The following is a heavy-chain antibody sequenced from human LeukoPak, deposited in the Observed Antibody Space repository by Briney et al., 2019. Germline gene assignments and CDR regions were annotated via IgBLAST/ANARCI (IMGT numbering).Heavy chain of an antibody. Sequence: GRSLRLSCAASGFTFSGSAMHWVRQASGKGLEWVGRIRSKANSYATAYAASVKGRFTISRDDSKNTAYLQMNSLKTEDTAVYYCTRPPATYYYDSSGSLYGMDVWGQGTTVTVSS. D-gene: IGHD3-22*01. CDR3: TRPPATYYYDSSGSLYGMDV. J-gene: IGHJ6*02. V-gene: IGHV3-73*01. CDR1: GFTFSGSA. CDR2: IRSKANSYAT.